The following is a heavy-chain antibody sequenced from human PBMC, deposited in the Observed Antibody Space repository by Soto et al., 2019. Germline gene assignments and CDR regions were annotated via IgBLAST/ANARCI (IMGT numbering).Heavy chain of an antibody. CDR1: GFTFSSYA. J-gene: IGHJ4*02. CDR2: ISYDGSNK. V-gene: IGHV3-30-3*01. D-gene: IGHD3-10*01. CDR3: ASGEYYFDY. Sequence: PGGSLRLSCAASGFTFSSYAMHWVRQAPGKGLEWVAVISYDGSNKCYADSVKGRFTISRDNSKNTLYLQMNSLRAEDTAVYYCASGEYYFDYWGQGTLVTVSS.